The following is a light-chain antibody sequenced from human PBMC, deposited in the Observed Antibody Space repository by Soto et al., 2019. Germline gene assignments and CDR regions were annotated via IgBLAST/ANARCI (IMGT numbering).Light chain of an antibody. CDR2: DAS. Sequence: DIQMTQSPSTLSAFVGDRVTITCRASQSISNWLAWYQQKPGKAPTVPIYDASSLESGVPSRFSGSGSGTEFTLTISSLQPDDFATYYCQQYNNYGVTFGQGTRLESK. V-gene: IGKV1-5*01. J-gene: IGKJ5*01. CDR3: QQYNNYGVT. CDR1: QSISNW.